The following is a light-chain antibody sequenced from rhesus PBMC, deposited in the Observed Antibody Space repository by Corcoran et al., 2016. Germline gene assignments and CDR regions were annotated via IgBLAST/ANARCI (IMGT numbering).Light chain of an antibody. CDR3: GSWDNSGNHYI. J-gene: IGLJ1*01. CDR2: GNT. V-gene: IGLV3S11*01. CDR1: SLKTFY. Sequence: SSGLTQEPALSVALGQTVTMTCQGDSLKTFYASWYQQKPGQVPVLVIYGNTNRPSGIPGRFSGSWSGNTCSLTITGARVEDEADYYCGSWDNSGNHYIFGAGTRLTVL.